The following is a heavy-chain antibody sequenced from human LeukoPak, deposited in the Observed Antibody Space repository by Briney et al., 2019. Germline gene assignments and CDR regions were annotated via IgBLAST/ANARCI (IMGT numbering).Heavy chain of an antibody. CDR2: INPSRGST. V-gene: IGHV1-46*01. Sequence: ASVQVSCKASGYTFTSCYMHWVRQAPGQGVEWMGIINPSRGSTSYAQKFQGRVTMTRDMSTTTVYMELSSLRSEDTAVYYCARDWTNVDAAMVLDYWGQGTLVTVSS. CDR1: GYTFTSCY. CDR3: ARDWTNVDAAMVLDY. J-gene: IGHJ4*02. D-gene: IGHD5-18*01.